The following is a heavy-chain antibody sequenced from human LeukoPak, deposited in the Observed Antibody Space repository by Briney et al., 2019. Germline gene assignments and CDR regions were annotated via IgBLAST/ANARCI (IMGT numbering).Heavy chain of an antibody. CDR2: ISSSSSYI. Sequence: PGGSLRLSCAASEFTFSSYSMNWVRQAPGKGLEWVSSISSSSSYIYYADSVKGRFTISRDNAKNSLYLQMNSLRAEDTAVYYCARDRVTDNTFDYWGQGTLVTVSS. D-gene: IGHD1-14*01. CDR3: ARDRVTDNTFDY. J-gene: IGHJ4*02. V-gene: IGHV3-21*01. CDR1: EFTFSSYS.